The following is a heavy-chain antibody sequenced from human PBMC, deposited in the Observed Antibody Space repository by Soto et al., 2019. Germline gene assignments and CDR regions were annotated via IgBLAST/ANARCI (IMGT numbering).Heavy chain of an antibody. CDR1: EFSFDDYA. V-gene: IGHV3-23*01. D-gene: IGHD6-13*01. Sequence: EAQLLESGGDLVQPGGSLRLSCAASEFSFDDYAMSWVRQAPGKGLEWVSSITYTGVSTYYADSVKGRFTISRDNCKDTLYLQMNSLRAEDTAIYYCAKASVWYPYFDSWGQGTLVTVSS. CDR3: AKASVWYPYFDS. CDR2: ITYTGVST. J-gene: IGHJ4*02.